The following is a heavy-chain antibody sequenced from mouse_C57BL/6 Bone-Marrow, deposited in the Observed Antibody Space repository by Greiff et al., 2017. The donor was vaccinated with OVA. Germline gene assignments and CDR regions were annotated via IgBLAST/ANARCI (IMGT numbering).Heavy chain of an antibody. CDR1: GYSITSDY. V-gene: IGHV3-8*01. CDR2: ISYSGST. CDR3: ARRALYYGRRYAMDY. J-gene: IGHJ4*01. D-gene: IGHD1-1*01. Sequence: VQLKESGPGLAKPSQTLSLTCSVTGYSITSDYWNWIRKFPGNKLEYMGYISYSGSTYYTPSLKSRISITRDTSKNQYYLQLNSVTTEDTATYYCARRALYYGRRYAMDYWGQGTSVTVSS.